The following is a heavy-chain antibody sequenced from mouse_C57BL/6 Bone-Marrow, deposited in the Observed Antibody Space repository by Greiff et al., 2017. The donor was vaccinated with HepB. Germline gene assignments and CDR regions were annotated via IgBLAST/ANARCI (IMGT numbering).Heavy chain of an antibody. CDR1: GYTFTSYW. V-gene: IGHV1-64*01. CDR3: ARQLRLRWYFDY. D-gene: IGHD3-2*02. Sequence: QVQLQQPGAELVKPGASVKLSWKASGYTFTSYWMHWVKQSPGQGLEWIGMIDPNSGSTNYNEKFKSKATLTVDKSSSTAYMQLRSLTSEDSAVYYCARQLRLRWYFDYWGQGTTLTVSS. CDR2: IDPNSGST. J-gene: IGHJ2*01.